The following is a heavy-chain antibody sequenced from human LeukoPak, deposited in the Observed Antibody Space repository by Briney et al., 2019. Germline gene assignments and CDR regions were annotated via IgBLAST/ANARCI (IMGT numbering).Heavy chain of an antibody. CDR3: ARYPGSYLKNFDY. CDR1: GGSFSGYY. V-gene: IGHV4-34*01. J-gene: IGHJ4*02. D-gene: IGHD1-26*01. Sequence: PSETLSLTCAVYGGSFSGYYWSWIRQPPGKGLEWIGEINHSGSTNYNPSLKSRVTISVDTSKNQFSLKLSSVTAADTAVYYCARYPGSYLKNFDYWGQGTLVTVSS. CDR2: INHSGST.